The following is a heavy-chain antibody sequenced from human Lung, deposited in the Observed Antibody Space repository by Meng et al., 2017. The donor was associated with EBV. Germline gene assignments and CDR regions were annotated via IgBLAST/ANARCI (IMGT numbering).Heavy chain of an antibody. J-gene: IGHJ4*02. Sequence: GRVLANLLETLSLTFYVSGGYIRRSIGWNWVRQAPQKGLEWIGEIYHSGTINYNPSLKSRVTILVDKSKTQFSLKLSSVTAADTAVYYCARVGYYYDRSGPYAAAFDNWGQGTLVTVSS. V-gene: IGHV4-4*02. CDR3: ARVGYYYDRSGPYAAAFDN. CDR2: IYHSGTI. D-gene: IGHD3-22*01. CDR1: GGYIRRSIG.